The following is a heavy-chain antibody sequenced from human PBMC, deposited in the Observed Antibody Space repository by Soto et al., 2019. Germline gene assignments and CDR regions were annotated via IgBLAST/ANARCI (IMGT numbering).Heavy chain of an antibody. CDR2: IRSKAYGGTT. J-gene: IGHJ4*02. D-gene: IGHD1-26*01. CDR3: TIIVGAMYYFDY. V-gene: IGHV3-49*03. CDR1: GVTFGDYA. Sequence: PGGSLRLSCTASGVTFGDYAMSWFRKAPGKGLEWVGFIRSKAYGGTTEYAASVKGRFTISRDDSKSIAYLQMNSLKTEDTAVYYCTIIVGAMYYFDYWGQGTLVTVSS.